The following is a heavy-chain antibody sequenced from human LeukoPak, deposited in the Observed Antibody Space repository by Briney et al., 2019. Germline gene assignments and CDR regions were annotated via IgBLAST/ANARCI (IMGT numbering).Heavy chain of an antibody. Sequence: GGSLRLSCVVSGFTFNNYGMHWVRQAPGKGLEWLTFIQYDGTTQYFADSIKGRFTISRDNSKNTVYLQMNSPRAEDTALYYCAKCLPLGYCNYESPFDSWGQGTLVTVAS. CDR1: GFTFNNYG. V-gene: IGHV3-30*02. J-gene: IGHJ4*02. CDR3: AKCLPLGYCNYESPFDS. D-gene: IGHD2-15*01. CDR2: IQYDGTTQ.